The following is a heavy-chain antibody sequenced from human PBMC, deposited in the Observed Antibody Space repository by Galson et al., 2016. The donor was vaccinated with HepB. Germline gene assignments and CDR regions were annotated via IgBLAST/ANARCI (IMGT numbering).Heavy chain of an antibody. D-gene: IGHD4-17*01. J-gene: IGHJ4*02. CDR3: AKTYGDYHIGQWDY. CDR1: GFTFSNYP. V-gene: IGHV3-23*01. CDR2: VHYDGDTT. Sequence: SLRLSCAASGFTFSNYPMSWVRQAAGKGLEWVSSVHYDGDTTSYSDSVKGRFTIFRDQSKNTVYMQMNSLRGEDTAVYYCAKTYGDYHIGQWDYWGQGTLVSVSS.